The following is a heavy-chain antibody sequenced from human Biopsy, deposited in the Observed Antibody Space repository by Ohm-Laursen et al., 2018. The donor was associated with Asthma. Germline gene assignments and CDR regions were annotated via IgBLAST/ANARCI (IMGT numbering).Heavy chain of an antibody. Sequence: SQTLSLTCTVSGGSLSSGPYYWSWVRQHPGKGLEWLGYITYSGSTFYSPSLESRVTVSVDTSKNQFSLKLSSVTAADTAVYYCARDLSGYCTSSACYGFDSWGQGTLVTVSS. CDR3: ARDLSGYCTSSACYGFDS. V-gene: IGHV4-31*03. J-gene: IGHJ5*01. D-gene: IGHD2-8*01. CDR1: GGSLSSGPYY. CDR2: ITYSGST.